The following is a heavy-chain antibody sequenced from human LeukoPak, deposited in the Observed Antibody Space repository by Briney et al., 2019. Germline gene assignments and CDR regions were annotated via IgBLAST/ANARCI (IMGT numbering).Heavy chain of an antibody. CDR3: ARGAWELLRAVSYYYYYYMDV. D-gene: IGHD1-26*01. Sequence: PSETLSLTCAVSGGSISSGGYSWSWIRQPPGKGLEWIGYIYYSGSTYYNPSLKSRVTISVDTSKNQLSLKLSSVTAADTAVYYCARGAWELLRAVSYYYYYYMDVWGKGTTVTVSS. V-gene: IGHV4-30-4*07. CDR2: IYYSGST. CDR1: GGSISSGGYS. J-gene: IGHJ6*03.